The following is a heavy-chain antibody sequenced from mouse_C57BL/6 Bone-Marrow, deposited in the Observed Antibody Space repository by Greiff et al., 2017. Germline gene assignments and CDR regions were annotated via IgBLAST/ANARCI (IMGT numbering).Heavy chain of an antibody. CDR1: GFSLTSYG. Sequence: VQLKESGPGLVQPSQSLSITCTVSGFSLTSYGVHWVRQSPGKGLEWLGVIWSGGSTDYNAAFMSRLSITKDNSKSQVFFKMISLQADDTAIYYCAKTGGLRRGYYAMDYWGQGTSVTVSS. CDR3: AKTGGLRRGYYAMDY. J-gene: IGHJ4*01. D-gene: IGHD2-4*01. V-gene: IGHV2-5*01. CDR2: IWSGGST.